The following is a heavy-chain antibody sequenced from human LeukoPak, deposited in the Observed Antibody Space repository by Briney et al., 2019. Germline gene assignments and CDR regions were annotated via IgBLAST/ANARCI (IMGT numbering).Heavy chain of an antibody. CDR2: MNPNSGNT. J-gene: IGHJ5*02. V-gene: IGHV1-8*03. CDR3: ARLLAEGNWFDP. Sequence: ASVKVSCKASGYTFTSYDINWVRQATGQGLEWMGWMNPNSGNTGYAQKFQGRVTITRNTSISAAYMELSSLRSEDTAVYYCARLLAEGNWFDPWGQGTLVTVSS. CDR1: GYTFTSYD. D-gene: IGHD3-3*02.